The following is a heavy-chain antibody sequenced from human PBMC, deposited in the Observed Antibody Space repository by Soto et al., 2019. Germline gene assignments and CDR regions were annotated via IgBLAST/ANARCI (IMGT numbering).Heavy chain of an antibody. CDR2: IIPIFGTA. J-gene: IGHJ6*02. D-gene: IGHD3-10*01. V-gene: IGHV1-69*13. CDR3: ARDRSGTGYYYGMDV. CDR1: GGTFSSYA. Sequence: ASVKVSCKASGGTFSSYAISWVRQAPGQGLEWMGGIIPIFGTANYAQKFQGRVTITADESTSTTYMALSSLRSEDTAVYYCARDRSGTGYYYGMDVWGQGTTVTVSS.